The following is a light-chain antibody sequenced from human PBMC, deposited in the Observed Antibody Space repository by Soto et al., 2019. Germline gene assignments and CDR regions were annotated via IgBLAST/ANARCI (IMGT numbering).Light chain of an antibody. V-gene: IGKV2-30*02. J-gene: IGKJ1*01. CDR2: KVS. CDR1: QSLVHSNGNTY. CDR3: MQGTHWPRT. Sequence: DVVMTQSPLSLPVTLGQPASISCRSSQSLVHSNGNTYLNWFQQRPGKSPRRLLYKVSIRDSGVPDRFSGSGAGTEFTLKISSVEADDVGVYYCMQGTHWPRTFGQGTKVEIK.